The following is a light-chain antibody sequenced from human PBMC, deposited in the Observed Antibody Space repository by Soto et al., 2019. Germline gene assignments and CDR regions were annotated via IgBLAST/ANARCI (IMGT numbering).Light chain of an antibody. CDR2: EGS. CDR3: CSYAGSRTFV. CDR1: SSDVGAYNL. J-gene: IGLJ3*02. Sequence: QSALTQPASVSGSPEQSITISCTGTSSDVGAYNLVSWYQQHPGKAPRLTIYEGSKRPSGISHRFSGSKSDNTASLTISGLRAEDEAHYHCCSYAGSRTFVFGGGTKVTVL. V-gene: IGLV2-23*01.